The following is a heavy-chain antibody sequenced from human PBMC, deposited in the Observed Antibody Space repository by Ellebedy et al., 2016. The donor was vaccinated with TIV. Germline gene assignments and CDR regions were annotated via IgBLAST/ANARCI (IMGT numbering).Heavy chain of an antibody. CDR3: TTGGTTGDHTFVDS. Sequence: AASVKVSCNASGNTFTTYYINWARHPSGPGPEWMGWLNPKTGNAGYAQKFQGRVTLTWNTPINTAYLDLTSVRPDDTAVYYCTTGGTTGDHTFVDSWGQGTLVIVSS. CDR2: LNPKTGNA. D-gene: IGHD1-14*01. V-gene: IGHV1-8*01. J-gene: IGHJ5*01. CDR1: GNTFTTYY.